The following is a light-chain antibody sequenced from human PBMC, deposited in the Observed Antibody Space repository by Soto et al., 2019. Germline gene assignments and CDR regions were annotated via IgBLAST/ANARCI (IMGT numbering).Light chain of an antibody. CDR3: QQYDNLPIT. J-gene: IGKJ5*01. Sequence: DIQMTQSPSSLSASVGDRVTITCQASQDISNYLNWYQQRPGKAPKXXIYEASNLETGVPSRFSGSGSGTDFTFTISSLQPEDIATYYCQQYDNLPITFGQGTRLEIK. V-gene: IGKV1-33*01. CDR1: QDISNY. CDR2: EAS.